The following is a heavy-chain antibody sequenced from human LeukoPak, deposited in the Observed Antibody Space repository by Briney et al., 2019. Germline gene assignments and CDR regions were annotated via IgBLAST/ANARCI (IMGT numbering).Heavy chain of an antibody. CDR2: VHYSGTT. CDR1: GGSLNSYY. D-gene: IGHD7-27*01. Sequence: SETLSLTCTVSGGSLNSYYWIWIRQPPGKGLEWIGYVHYSGTTKYSPSLKGRVTISVDTSKNQFSLKVSSVTAADTAVYYCARHENWGSTKGDSFYIWGQGKMVTVSS. CDR3: ARHENWGSTKGDSFYI. V-gene: IGHV4-59*08. J-gene: IGHJ3*02.